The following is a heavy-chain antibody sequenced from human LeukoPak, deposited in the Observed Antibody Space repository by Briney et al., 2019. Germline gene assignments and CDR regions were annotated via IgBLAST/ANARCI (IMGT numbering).Heavy chain of an antibody. CDR3: AKTKGYSYGYYFDY. Sequence: GGSLRLSCAASGCTFSSYAMHWVRQSLGKGLEWVAVMSYDGFNKYYADSVKGRFTISRDNSKNTLYLQMNSLRAEDTAVYYCAKTKGYSYGYYFDYWGQGTLVTVSS. D-gene: IGHD5-18*01. CDR1: GCTFSSYA. J-gene: IGHJ4*02. CDR2: MSYDGFNK. V-gene: IGHV3-30*18.